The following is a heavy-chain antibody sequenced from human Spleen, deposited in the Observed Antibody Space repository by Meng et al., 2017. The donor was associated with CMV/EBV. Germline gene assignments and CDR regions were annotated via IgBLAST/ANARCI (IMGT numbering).Heavy chain of an antibody. V-gene: IGHV1-18*01. Sequence: ASVKVSCKASGYTFSRYGISWVRQAPGQGLEWMGWVGGCDGDTNYAPELQGRVTMTTDTSTNTVYMELSSLRSDDTAVYYCARVLFFGDPFDYWGQGTLVTVSS. J-gene: IGHJ4*02. D-gene: IGHD4-17*01. CDR1: GYTFSRYG. CDR2: VGGCDGDT. CDR3: ARVLFFGDPFDY.